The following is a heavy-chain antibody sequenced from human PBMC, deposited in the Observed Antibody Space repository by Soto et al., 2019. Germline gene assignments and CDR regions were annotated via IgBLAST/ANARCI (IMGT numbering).Heavy chain of an antibody. J-gene: IGHJ4*02. D-gene: IGHD1-26*01. CDR1: GYTFTTYG. Sequence: GPSVKVSCKASGYTFTTYGISWVRQAPGQGLEWMGWISAYNGNTKYAQKLQGRVTMTTDTSSSSAYMELRSLISDDTAVYYCARDPGTYSGSYRYWGQGTLVTVSS. CDR3: ARDPGTYSGSYRY. V-gene: IGHV1-18*04. CDR2: ISAYNGNT.